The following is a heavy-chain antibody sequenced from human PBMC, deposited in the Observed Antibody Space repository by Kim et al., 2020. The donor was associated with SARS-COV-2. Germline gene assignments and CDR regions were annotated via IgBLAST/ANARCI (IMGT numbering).Heavy chain of an antibody. CDR2: SDGSHK. V-gene: IGHV3-11*01. Sequence: SDGSHKEYAASVNGRFTISRDNAKKSLSLQMNRLTPEDTAVYYCVREPASWGQGTLVTVSS. CDR3: VREPAS. J-gene: IGHJ5*02.